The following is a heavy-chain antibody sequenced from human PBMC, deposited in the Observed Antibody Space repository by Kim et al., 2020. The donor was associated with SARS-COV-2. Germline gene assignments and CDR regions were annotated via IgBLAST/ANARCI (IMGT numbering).Heavy chain of an antibody. D-gene: IGHD2-15*01. J-gene: IGHJ4*02. Sequence: YYADSVKGRFTIYRDNSKNTLYLQMNSLRAEDTAVYYCARCRISTCYFDYWGQGTLVTVSS. CDR3: ARCRISTCYFDY. V-gene: IGHV3-33*01.